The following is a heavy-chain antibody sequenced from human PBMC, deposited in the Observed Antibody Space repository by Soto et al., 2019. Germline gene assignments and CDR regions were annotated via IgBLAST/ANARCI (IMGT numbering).Heavy chain of an antibody. D-gene: IGHD5-12*01. Sequence: SGTLSLTCTVSGASISYGGFSWSWIRQSPGKGLEWIGYISHLENTYFHPSFKSRLTMSIDRSRNQFSLNLSSVTDAGRAVYYCVRGGGYDPFDYWGKGVLVTVSS. J-gene: IGHJ4*02. CDR2: ISHLENT. CDR3: VRGGGYDPFDY. CDR1: GASISYGGFS. V-gene: IGHV4-30-2*06.